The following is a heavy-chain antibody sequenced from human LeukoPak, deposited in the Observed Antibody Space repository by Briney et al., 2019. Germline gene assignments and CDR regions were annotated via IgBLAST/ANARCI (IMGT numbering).Heavy chain of an antibody. D-gene: IGHD6-19*01. CDR2: ISNNGEDT. J-gene: IGHJ4*02. Sequence: AGGSLRLSCVASGFTFITYAFHWVRQAPGKGLEYVSAISNNGEDTYYADSVKGRFTISRDNSKNTLYLQMGSLRAGDMAVYYCVRGGGVVAGTYDYWGQGTLVTVSP. V-gene: IGHV3-64*02. CDR1: GFTFITYA. CDR3: VRGGGVVAGTYDY.